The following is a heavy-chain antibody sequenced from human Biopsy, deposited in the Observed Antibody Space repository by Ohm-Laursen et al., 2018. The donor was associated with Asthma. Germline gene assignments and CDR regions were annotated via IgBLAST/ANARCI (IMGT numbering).Heavy chain of an antibody. CDR3: SRDFTIGSGSPFHF. V-gene: IGHV3-21*01. Sequence: SLRLSCAAFGFDLRDYTMNWVRQAPGKGLEWVASISSLSRYIYHATSLRGRFTISRDNAKRSLHLQMDSLRGDDTAVYYCSRDFTIGSGSPFHFWGRGTLVTVSS. J-gene: IGHJ4*02. D-gene: IGHD3-10*01. CDR1: GFDLRDYT. CDR2: ISSLSRYI.